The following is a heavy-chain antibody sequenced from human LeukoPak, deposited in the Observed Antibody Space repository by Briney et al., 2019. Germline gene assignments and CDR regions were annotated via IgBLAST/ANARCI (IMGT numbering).Heavy chain of an antibody. CDR2: ISWDGGST. V-gene: IGHV3-43*01. CDR1: GFTFDDYT. Sequence: GGSLRLSCAASGFTFDDYTMHWVRQAPGKGLEWVSLISWDGGSTYYADSVKGRFTISRDNSKNTLYLQMNSLRAEDTAVYYCAKDLARIAAAGYYFDYWGQGTLVTVSS. CDR3: AKDLARIAAAGYYFDY. D-gene: IGHD6-13*01. J-gene: IGHJ4*02.